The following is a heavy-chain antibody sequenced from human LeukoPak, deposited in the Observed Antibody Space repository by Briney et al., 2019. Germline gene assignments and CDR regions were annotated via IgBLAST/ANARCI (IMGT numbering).Heavy chain of an antibody. CDR3: ARGRRDGDYVPLDAFDI. V-gene: IGHV3-64*01. D-gene: IGHD4-17*01. CDR1: GFTFRSYA. J-gene: IGHJ3*02. Sequence: GGSLRLSCAASGFTFRSYAMHWVRQAPGKGLEYVSAISNNGGSTYYANSVKGRFTISRDNSKNTLYLQMGSLRAEDMAVYYCARGRRDGDYVPLDAFDIWGQGTMVTVSS. CDR2: ISNNGGST.